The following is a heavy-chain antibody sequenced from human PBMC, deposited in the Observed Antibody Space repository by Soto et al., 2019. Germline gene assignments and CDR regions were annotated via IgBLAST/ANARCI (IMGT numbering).Heavy chain of an antibody. CDR3: ERESRGYDERDYWGMDV. Sequence: SQTLSLTSAISGDSPSGNSAAWNWIRQSPSRGLEWLGRTYYRSKWYNDYAVSVKSRITINPDTSKNQFSLQLNSVTPEDTAVYYCERESRGYDERDYWGMDVWGQGTTVTVSS. J-gene: IGHJ6*02. D-gene: IGHD3-22*01. CDR2: TYYRSKWYN. V-gene: IGHV6-1*01. CDR1: GDSPSGNSAA.